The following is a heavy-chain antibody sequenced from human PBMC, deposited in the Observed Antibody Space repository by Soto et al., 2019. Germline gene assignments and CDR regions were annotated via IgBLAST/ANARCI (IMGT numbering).Heavy chain of an antibody. V-gene: IGHV3-30-3*01. CDR1: GFTFSSYV. Sequence: QVQLVESGGGVVQPGRSLRLSCAASGFTFSSYVMHWVRQAPGKGLEWVAVISYDGSNKYYADSVKGRFTISRDNSKNTLYLQMNSLRAEDTAVYYCARDVAFDIWGQGTMVTVSS. J-gene: IGHJ3*02. CDR3: ARDVAFDI. CDR2: ISYDGSNK.